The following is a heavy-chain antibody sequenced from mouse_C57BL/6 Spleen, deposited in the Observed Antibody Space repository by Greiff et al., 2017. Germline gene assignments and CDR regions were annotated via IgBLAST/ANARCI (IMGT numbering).Heavy chain of an antibody. D-gene: IGHD2-5*01. CDR2: IWSGGST. J-gene: IGHJ4*01. CDR3: ARNYYSNPGAMDD. CDR1: GFSLTSYG. V-gene: IGHV2-2*01. Sequence: VHLVESGPGLVQPSQSLSITCTVSGFSLTSYGVHWVRQSPGKGLEWLGVIWSGGSTDYNAAFISRLSISKDNSKSQVFFKMNSLQADDTAIYXCARNYYSNPGAMDDWGQGTSVTVSS.